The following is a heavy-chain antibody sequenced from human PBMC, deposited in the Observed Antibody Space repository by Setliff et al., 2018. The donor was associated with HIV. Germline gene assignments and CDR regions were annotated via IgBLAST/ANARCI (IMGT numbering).Heavy chain of an antibody. V-gene: IGHV3-21*01. J-gene: IGHJ4*02. D-gene: IGHD2-2*01. CDR2: ISSSSSYI. CDR3: ARDDTVPAAIRAIDY. CDR1: GFTFSSYS. Sequence: GGSLRLSCAASGFTFSSYSMNWVRQAPGKGLEWVSSISSSSSYIYYADSVKGRFTISRDNAKNSLYLQMNSLRAEDTAVYYCARDDTVPAAIRAIDYWGQGTLVTVSS.